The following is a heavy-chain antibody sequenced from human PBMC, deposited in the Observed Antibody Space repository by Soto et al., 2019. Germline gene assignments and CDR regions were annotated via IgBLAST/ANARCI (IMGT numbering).Heavy chain of an antibody. J-gene: IGHJ6*03. CDR2: INPNSGGT. V-gene: IGHV1-2*04. Sequence: ASVKVSCKASGYTFTXYYMHWVRQAPGQGLEWMGWINPNSGGTNYAQKFQGWVTMTRDTSISTAYMELSRLRSDDTAVYYCARASSSSWDYYYYMEVWGKGTTVTVSS. CDR1: GYTFTXYY. D-gene: IGHD6-13*01. CDR3: ARASSSSWDYYYYMEV.